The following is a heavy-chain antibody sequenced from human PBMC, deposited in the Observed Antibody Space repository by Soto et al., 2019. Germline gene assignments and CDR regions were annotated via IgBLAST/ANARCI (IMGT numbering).Heavy chain of an antibody. CDR1: GFTLSSHW. CDR2: INRDGSTI. V-gene: IGHV3-74*01. J-gene: IGHJ3*02. Sequence: EVQLVESGGGFAQPGGSLRLSCAASGFTLSSHWMHWVRQAPGKGLVWVSRINRDGSTINYDDSVRGRYTISRDNAKNTLSLPMNSLRAEDTAVYYCARVADCTYSSNCNGRAAFDMWGQGTMVTVSS. CDR3: ARVADCTYSSNCNGRAAFDM. D-gene: IGHD6-13*01.